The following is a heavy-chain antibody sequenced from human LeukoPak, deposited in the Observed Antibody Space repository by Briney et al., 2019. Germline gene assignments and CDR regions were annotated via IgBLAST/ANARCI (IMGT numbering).Heavy chain of an antibody. J-gene: IGHJ3*02. CDR3: ARVTYYDFWSGYLSYENAFDI. CDR2: ISSSGSTI. D-gene: IGHD3-3*01. V-gene: IGHV3-11*01. CDR1: GFTFSDYY. Sequence: GGSLRLSCAASGFTFSDYYMSWIRQAPGKGLEWVSYISSSGSTIYYADSVKGRFTISRDNAKNSLYLQMNSLRAEDTAVYYCARVTYYDFWSGYLSYENAFDIWGQGTMVTVSS.